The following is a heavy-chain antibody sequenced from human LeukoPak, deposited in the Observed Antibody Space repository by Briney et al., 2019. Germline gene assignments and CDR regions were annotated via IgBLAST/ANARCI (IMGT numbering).Heavy chain of an antibody. CDR1: GFIFSNYV. V-gene: IGHV3-23*01. CDR3: AKRGGGTMFAFDI. CDR2: ISDIGIGT. J-gene: IGHJ3*02. D-gene: IGHD3-10*02. Sequence: GGSLRLSCAASGFIFSNYVMGWVRQAPGKGLELVSSISDIGIGTYYADSVKGRFTIFRDNSKNILYLQMNSLRAEDTAIYYCAKRGGGTMFAFDIWGQGTMVTVTS.